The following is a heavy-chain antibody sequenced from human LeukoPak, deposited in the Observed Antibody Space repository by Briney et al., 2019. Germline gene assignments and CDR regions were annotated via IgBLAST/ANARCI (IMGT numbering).Heavy chain of an antibody. CDR3: ARAGGLAHFDY. J-gene: IGHJ4*02. V-gene: IGHV4-61*02. CDR2: IYTSGST. CDR1: GGSISSGSYY. D-gene: IGHD3-3*02. Sequence: PSETLSLTCTVSGGSISSGSYYWSWIRQPAGKGLEWIGRIYTSGSTNYNPSLKSRVTISVDTSKNQFSLKLSSVTAADTAVYYCARAGGLAHFDYWGQGTLVTVSS.